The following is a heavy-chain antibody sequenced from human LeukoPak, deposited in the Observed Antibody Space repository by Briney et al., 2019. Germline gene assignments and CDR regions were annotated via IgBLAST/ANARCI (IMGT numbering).Heavy chain of an antibody. CDR1: GYTFTSYG. CDR2: ISAYNGNT. CDR3: ARDLPVAGKRFYYYYGMDV. V-gene: IGHV1-18*01. D-gene: IGHD6-19*01. J-gene: IGHJ6*02. Sequence: VASVKVSCKASGYTFTSYGISWVRQAPGQGLEWMGWISAYNGNTNYAQKLQGRVTMTTDTSTSTAYMELRSLRSDDTAVYYCARDLPVAGKRFYYYYGMDVWGQGTTVTVSS.